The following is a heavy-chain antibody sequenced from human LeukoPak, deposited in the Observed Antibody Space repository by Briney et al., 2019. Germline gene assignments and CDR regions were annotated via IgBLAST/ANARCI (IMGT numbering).Heavy chain of an antibody. CDR2: INSDGSST. D-gene: IGHD2/OR15-2a*01. J-gene: IGHJ4*02. CDR3: ARVFRIFNALKY. V-gene: IGHV3-74*01. CDR1: GFTFSSYW. Sequence: PGGSLRLSCAASGFTFSSYWMHWVRQAPGKGLVWVSRINSDGSSTSYADSVKGRFTISRDNAKNTLYLQMNSLRAEDTAVYYCARVFRIFNALKYWSQGTLVTASS.